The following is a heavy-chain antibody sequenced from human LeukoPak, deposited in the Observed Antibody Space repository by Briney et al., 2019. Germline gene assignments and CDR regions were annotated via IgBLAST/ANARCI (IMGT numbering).Heavy chain of an antibody. CDR2: IYPGDSDT. V-gene: IGHV5-51*03. CDR3: ARRYSGSYYPEYFDY. CDR1: GYSFTTHW. J-gene: IGHJ4*02. D-gene: IGHD1-26*01. Sequence: KPGESLQISCKASGYSFTTHWIGWVRQMPGKGLEWMGIIYPGDSDTRYSPSFQGHVTISADKSISTAYLQWSSLKASDTAMYYCARRYSGSYYPEYFDYWGQGTLVTVSS.